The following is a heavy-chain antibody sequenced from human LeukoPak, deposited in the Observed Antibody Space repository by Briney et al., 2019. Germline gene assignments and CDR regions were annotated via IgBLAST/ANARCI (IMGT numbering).Heavy chain of an antibody. CDR3: AREQIYDFWSGYYRSFDY. D-gene: IGHD3-3*01. CDR2: ISSSGSTI. V-gene: IGHV3-48*03. CDR1: GFTFSSYE. J-gene: IGHJ4*02. Sequence: GGSLRLSCAASGFTFSSYEMNWVRQAPGKGLEWVSYISSSGSTIYYADSVKGRFTISRDNAKNSLYLQMNSLRAEDTAAYYCAREQIYDFWSGYYRSFDYWGQGTLVTVSS.